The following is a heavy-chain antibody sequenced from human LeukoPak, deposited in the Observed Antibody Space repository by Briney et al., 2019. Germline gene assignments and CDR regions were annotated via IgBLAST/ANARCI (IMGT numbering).Heavy chain of an antibody. V-gene: IGHV3-7*01. CDR2: IKQDGGEK. J-gene: IGHJ3*02. CDR1: GFTFSDYW. Sequence: GGSLRLSCAASGFTFSDYWMSWVRQAPGKGLEWVANIKQDGGEKYYVDSVKGRFTISRDNAKNSLYLQMNSLRAEDTAVYYCARGDYYDSSGFYHDAFDIWGQGTMVTVSS. D-gene: IGHD3-22*01. CDR3: ARGDYYDSSGFYHDAFDI.